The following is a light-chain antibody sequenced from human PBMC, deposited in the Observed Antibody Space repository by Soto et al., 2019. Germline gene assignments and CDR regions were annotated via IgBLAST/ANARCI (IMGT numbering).Light chain of an antibody. CDR3: QAWESSSYV. CDR2: QDR. Sequence: SYELTQPPSVSVSPGQTASITCSGDKLGDKYACWYQQKPGQSPVVVIYQDRKRPSGLPERFSGSNSGNTATLTISGSQAMEEADYYCQAWESSSYVFGTGTKLTVL. J-gene: IGLJ1*01. V-gene: IGLV3-1*01. CDR1: KLGDKY.